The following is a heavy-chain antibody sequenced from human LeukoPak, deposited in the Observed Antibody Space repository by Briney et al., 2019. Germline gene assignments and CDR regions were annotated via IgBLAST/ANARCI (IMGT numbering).Heavy chain of an antibody. Sequence: GGPVRLPCAASKLTLKNFQVIWLRQARGKGVEGGVNIKHYGGKKYYADSVKGRFSISRDNAKNSLYLQMNSLRAEDTAVYYCARGSYRHGMDDWGQGTTVTVSS. J-gene: IGHJ6*02. CDR3: ARGSYRHGMDD. CDR1: KLTLKNFQ. CDR2: IKHYGGKK. D-gene: IGHD1-26*01. V-gene: IGHV3-7*01.